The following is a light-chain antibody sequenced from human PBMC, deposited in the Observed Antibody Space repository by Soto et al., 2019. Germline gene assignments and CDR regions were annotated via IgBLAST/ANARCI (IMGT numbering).Light chain of an antibody. CDR1: QTVSSNY. CDR3: QQYTGPPTT. J-gene: IGKJ5*01. Sequence: EIILTRAAESLSVSPGGRGTLSCRASQTVSSNYLAWCQQRPGQAPRLLIYGASTRAAGIPDRFSGSGSGTDFTLTITRLEPEDSAVYFCQQYTGPPTTFGQGTLLEVK. CDR2: GAS. V-gene: IGKV3-20*01.